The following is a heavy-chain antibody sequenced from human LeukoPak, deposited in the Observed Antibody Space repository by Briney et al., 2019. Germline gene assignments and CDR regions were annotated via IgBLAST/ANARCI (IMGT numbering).Heavy chain of an antibody. V-gene: IGHV1-2*02. D-gene: IGHD6-13*01. CDR3: ARVPRRIAAATSTWFDP. J-gene: IGHJ5*02. Sequence: ASVKVSCKASGYTFTGYYMHWVRQAPGQGLEWMGWINPNSGGTNYAQKFQGRVTMTRDTSISTAYMELSRLRSDDTAVYYCARVPRRIAAATSTWFDPWGQGTLVTVSS. CDR1: GYTFTGYY. CDR2: INPNSGGT.